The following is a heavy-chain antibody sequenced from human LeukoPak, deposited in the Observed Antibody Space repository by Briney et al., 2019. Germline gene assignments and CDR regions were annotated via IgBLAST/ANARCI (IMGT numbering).Heavy chain of an antibody. CDR3: AASRPLPQWLESDY. J-gene: IGHJ4*02. CDR1: GYTLTELS. D-gene: IGHD6-19*01. CDR2: FDPEDGET. Sequence: ASVKVSCKVSGYTLTELSMHWVRQAPGKGLEWMGGFDPEDGETIYAQKFQGRVTMTEDTSTDTAYMELSSLRSEDTAVYYCAASRPLPQWLESDYGGQGTLVTVSS. V-gene: IGHV1-24*01.